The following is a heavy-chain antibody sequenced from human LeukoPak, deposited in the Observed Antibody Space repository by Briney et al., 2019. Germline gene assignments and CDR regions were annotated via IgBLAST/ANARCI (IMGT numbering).Heavy chain of an antibody. CDR3: AREKEGYGDYSWFDP. CDR2: IYYSGST. J-gene: IGHJ5*02. Sequence: SETLSLTCTVSGGSISSYYWSWIRQPPGKGLEWIGYIYYSGSTNYNPSLKSRVTISVDTSKNQFSLKLSSVTAADTAVYYCAREKEGYGDYSWFDPWGQGTLVTVSS. CDR1: GGSISSYY. D-gene: IGHD4-17*01. V-gene: IGHV4-59*01.